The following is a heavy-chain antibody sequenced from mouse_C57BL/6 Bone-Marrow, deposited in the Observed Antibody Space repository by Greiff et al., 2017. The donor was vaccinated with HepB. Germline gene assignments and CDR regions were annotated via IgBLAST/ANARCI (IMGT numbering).Heavy chain of an antibody. CDR2: FYPGSGSI. V-gene: IGHV1-62-2*01. CDR1: GYTFTEYT. Sequence: QVQLKESGAELVKPGASVKLSCKASGYTFTEYTIHWVKQRSGQGLEWIGWFYPGSGSIKYNEKFKDKATLTADKSSSTVYMELSRLTSEDSAVYFCARHETPYYYGSSAWFAYWGQGTLVTVSA. CDR3: ARHETPYYYGSSAWFAY. D-gene: IGHD1-1*01. J-gene: IGHJ3*01.